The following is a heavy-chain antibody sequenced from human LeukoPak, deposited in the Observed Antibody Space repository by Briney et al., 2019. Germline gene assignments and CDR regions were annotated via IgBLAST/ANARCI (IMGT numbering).Heavy chain of an antibody. J-gene: IGHJ4*02. CDR3: AKSLGSAYSSGWYIIHY. CDR1: GFTVSSNY. D-gene: IGHD6-19*01. V-gene: IGHV3-53*01. Sequence: PGGSLRLSCAASGFTVSSNYMSWVRQAPGKGLEWVSVIYSGGSTYYADSVKGRFTISRDNSKNTLYLQMNSLRAEDTAVFYCAKSLGSAYSSGWYIIHYWGQGTLVTVSS. CDR2: IYSGGST.